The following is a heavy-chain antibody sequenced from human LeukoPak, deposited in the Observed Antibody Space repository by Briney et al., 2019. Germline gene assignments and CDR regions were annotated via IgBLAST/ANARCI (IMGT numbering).Heavy chain of an antibody. D-gene: IGHD3-16*02. V-gene: IGHV4-34*01. Sequence: SETLSLTCAVYGGPFSGYYWCWIRQPPGKGMECFGEINHTGSTNYNPSLKSRVTISVDTSKNQFSLKLSSVTAADTAVYYCARNGKYYDYIWGSYRLDYYFEYWGQGTLVTVSS. CDR2: INHTGST. CDR3: ARNGKYYDYIWGSYRLDYYFEY. CDR1: GGPFSGYY. J-gene: IGHJ4*02.